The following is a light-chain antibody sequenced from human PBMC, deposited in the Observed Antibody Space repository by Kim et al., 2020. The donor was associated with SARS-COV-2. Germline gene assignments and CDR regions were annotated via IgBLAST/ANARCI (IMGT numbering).Light chain of an antibody. J-gene: IGLJ2*01. CDR1: SLRNYY. V-gene: IGLV3-19*01. Sequence: SSELTQDPAVSVALGKTVRITCQGDSLRNYYINWYQQKPGQAPVLVIYNKKDRPSGIPDRFSGSNSGNTASLTITGTQAEDEADYYCNSWDSSGDHLFGGGTQLTVL. CDR3: NSWDSSGDHL. CDR2: NKK.